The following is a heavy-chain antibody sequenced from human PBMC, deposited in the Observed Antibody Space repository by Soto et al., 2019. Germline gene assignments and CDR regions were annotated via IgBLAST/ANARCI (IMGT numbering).Heavy chain of an antibody. Sequence: SVKVAWKASGYTFTSYAMHWVRQAPGQRLEWMGWINAGNGNTKYSQKFQGRVTITRDTSASTAYMELSSLRSEDTAVYYCARSIVVVTALDYWGQGTLVTVSS. CDR3: ARSIVVVTALDY. V-gene: IGHV1-3*01. D-gene: IGHD2-21*02. J-gene: IGHJ4*02. CDR1: GYTFTSYA. CDR2: INAGNGNT.